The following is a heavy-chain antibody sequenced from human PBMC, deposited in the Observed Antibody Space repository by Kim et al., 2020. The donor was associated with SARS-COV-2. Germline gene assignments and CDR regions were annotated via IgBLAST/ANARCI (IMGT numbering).Heavy chain of an antibody. Sequence: TTDDAEPVKGRFTISRYDSKNTLYLQMNSLKTEDTAVYYCTTDLGIAGDYWGQGTLVTVSS. V-gene: IGHV3-15*01. J-gene: IGHJ4*02. CDR3: TTDLGIAGDY. CDR2: TT. D-gene: IGHD6-13*01.